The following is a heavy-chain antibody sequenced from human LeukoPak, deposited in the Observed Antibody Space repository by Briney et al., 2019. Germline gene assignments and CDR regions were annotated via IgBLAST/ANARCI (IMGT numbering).Heavy chain of an antibody. CDR1: GFTFSSYA. CDR2: ISYDGSNK. V-gene: IGHV3-30-3*01. CDR3: ASTGYSSGWYSDY. J-gene: IGHJ4*02. D-gene: IGHD6-19*01. Sequence: GRSLRLSCAASGFTFSSYAMHWARQAPGKGLEWVAVISYDGSNKYYADSVKGRFTISRDNSKNTLYLQMNSLRAEDTAVYYCASTGYSSGWYSDYWGQGTLVTVSS.